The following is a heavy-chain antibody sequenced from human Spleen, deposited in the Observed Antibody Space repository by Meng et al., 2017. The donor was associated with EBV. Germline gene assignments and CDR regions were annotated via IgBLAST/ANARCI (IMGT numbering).Heavy chain of an antibody. D-gene: IGHD3-10*01. Sequence: EVQLLESGGVLVQPGGSLILSCAASGFSFRTYAMSWVRQAPGKGLEWVSSSGADDRIYYADSVKARFTISRDNSKNTLYLQMNGLRAEDTAIYYCAQGAIRHYYGSGTWGQGTLVTVSS. J-gene: IGHJ5*02. CDR3: AQGAIRHYYGSGT. CDR2: SGADDRI. CDR1: GFSFRTYA. V-gene: IGHV3-23*01.